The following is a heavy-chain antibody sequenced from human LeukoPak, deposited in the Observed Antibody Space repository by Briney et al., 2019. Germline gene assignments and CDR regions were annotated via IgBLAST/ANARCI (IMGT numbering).Heavy chain of an antibody. CDR3: ARGRRLRSLIFDY. V-gene: IGHV4-59*01. CDR2: IYYSGST. Sequence: PSETLSLTCTVSGVSISSYYWSWIRQPPGKGLEWIGYIYYSGSTNYNPSLKSRVTISVDTSKNQFSLKLSSVTAADTAVYYCARGRRLRSLIFDYWGQGTLVTVSS. D-gene: IGHD5-12*01. J-gene: IGHJ4*02. CDR1: GVSISSYY.